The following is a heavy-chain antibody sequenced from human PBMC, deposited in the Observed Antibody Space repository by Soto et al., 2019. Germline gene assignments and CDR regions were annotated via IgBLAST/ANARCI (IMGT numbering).Heavy chain of an antibody. Sequence: XGSLRLSCAASGFAFSRFEMTWVRQAPGKGLEWVSYISSIGSTIYYADSVKGRFTISRDNAKNTLYLQMNSLRAEDTAVYYCGKFWKGLRGDFDYWGQGTLVTVSS. CDR2: ISSIGSTI. D-gene: IGHD3-3*01. CDR1: GFAFSRFE. V-gene: IGHV3-48*03. CDR3: GKFWKGLRGDFDY. J-gene: IGHJ4*02.